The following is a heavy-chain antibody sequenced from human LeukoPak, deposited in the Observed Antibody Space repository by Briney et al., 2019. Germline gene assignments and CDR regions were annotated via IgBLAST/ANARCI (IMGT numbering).Heavy chain of an antibody. CDR1: GFTFSSYA. J-gene: IGHJ4*02. V-gene: IGHV3-23*01. D-gene: IGHD5-24*01. Sequence: QPRGSLRLSCAASGFTFSSYAMSWVRQAPGKGLEWISTITVDDVTYYAASVKGRFTISRYNSRNTLSLQMTSLRAEDSAVYYCAKTRWQWTRKYFDFWGQGSLVTVSS. CDR2: ITVDDVT. CDR3: AKTRWQWTRKYFDF.